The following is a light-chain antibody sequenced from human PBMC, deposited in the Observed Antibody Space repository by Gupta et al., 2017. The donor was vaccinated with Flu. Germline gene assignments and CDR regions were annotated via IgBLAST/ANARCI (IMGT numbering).Light chain of an antibody. J-gene: IGLJ3*02. CDR2: RNY. CDR3: ATWDDSLSAWV. Sequence: RVTISCAGGSSNIGGNYVSWFQQLPGTAPKLLIYRNYQRPSGVPDRFSASKSGTSASLAISGLRSEDDAVYYCATWDDSLSAWVFGGGTMLTVL. V-gene: IGLV1-47*01. CDR1: SSNIGGNY.